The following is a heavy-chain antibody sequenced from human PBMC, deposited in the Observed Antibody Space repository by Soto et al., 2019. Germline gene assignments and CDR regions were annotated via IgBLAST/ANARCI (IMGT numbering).Heavy chain of an antibody. CDR1: GFTFDDYG. V-gene: IGHV3-48*02. CDR3: ARRLDPLQYSDY. Sequence: LRLSCAASGFTFDDYGMNWVRQAPGKRLEWVSFISFSGNTIYYADSVRGRFTISRDNAKSTLFLQMNSLRDDDTATYYCARRLDPLQYSDYWGRGTLVTVSS. D-gene: IGHD5-18*01. CDR2: ISFSGNTI. J-gene: IGHJ4*02.